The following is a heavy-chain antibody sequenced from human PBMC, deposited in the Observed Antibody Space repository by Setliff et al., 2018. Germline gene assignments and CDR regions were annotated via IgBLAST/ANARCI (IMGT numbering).Heavy chain of an antibody. J-gene: IGHJ4*02. V-gene: IGHV3-7*03. CDR1: GFTFSSYW. D-gene: IGHD3-3*01. Sequence: PGGSLRLSCAASGFTFSSYWMSWVRQAPGKGLEWVANIKQDGSEKYYVDSVKGRFTISRDNSKNTLYLQINSLRVEDTALYYCAKESGFWSGLSLDNWGQGTLVTVSS. CDR2: IKQDGSEK. CDR3: AKESGFWSGLSLDN.